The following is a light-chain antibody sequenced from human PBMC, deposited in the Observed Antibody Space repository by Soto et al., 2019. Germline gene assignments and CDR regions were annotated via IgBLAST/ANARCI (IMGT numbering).Light chain of an antibody. CDR3: QQSYSTPHT. J-gene: IGKJ2*01. CDR1: QRITTD. CDR2: TAA. Sequence: IHMTQSPSSLSASVGDRVTNTCRASQRITTDLNWYQQKPGKAPKLLISTAATLQGGVPSRFSGSGSGTDFTLTITTLQPEDFATYFCQQSYSTPHTFGQGTKLEIK. V-gene: IGKV1-39*01.